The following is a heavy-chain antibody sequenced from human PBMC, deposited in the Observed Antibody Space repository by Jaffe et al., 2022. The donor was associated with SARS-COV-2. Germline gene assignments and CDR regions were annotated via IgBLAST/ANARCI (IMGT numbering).Heavy chain of an antibody. Sequence: EMQLLESGGGLVQPGGSLRLSCAASGFTFSTYAMSWVRQAPGKGLEWVSAISSNGDDTYYADSVRGPFTMSRDNSKNTLYLQMNSLRAEDTAVYYCAIGGYNNTWYSEYFHHWGQGALVTVSS. J-gene: IGHJ1*01. V-gene: IGHV3-23*01. CDR2: ISSNGDDT. CDR1: GFTFSTYA. D-gene: IGHD6-13*01. CDR3: AIGGYNNTWYSEYFHH.